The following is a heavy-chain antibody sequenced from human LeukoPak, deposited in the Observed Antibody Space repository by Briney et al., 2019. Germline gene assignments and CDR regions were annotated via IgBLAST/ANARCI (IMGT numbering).Heavy chain of an antibody. D-gene: IGHD3-22*01. CDR2: IYHSGST. V-gene: IGHV4-4*02. J-gene: IGHJ4*02. CDR3: ARGGRLYYYDSSGYYSLTFNALVESLGFDY. CDR1: GGSISSSNW. Sequence: PSETLSLTCAVSGGSISSSNWWSWVRQPPGKGLEWIGEIYHSGSTNYNPSLKSRVTISVDKSKNQFSLKLSSVTAADTAVYYCARGGRLYYYDSSGYYSLTFNALVESLGFDYWGQGTLVTVSS.